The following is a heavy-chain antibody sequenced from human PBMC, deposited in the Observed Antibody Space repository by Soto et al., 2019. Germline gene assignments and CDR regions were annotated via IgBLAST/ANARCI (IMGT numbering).Heavy chain of an antibody. CDR2: IYYSGST. J-gene: IGHJ6*02. CDR3: ARMGSSGYYPYYYYYGMDV. V-gene: IGHV4-31*03. D-gene: IGHD3-22*01. CDR1: GGSISSGGYY. Sequence: LSLTCTVSGGSISSGGYYWSWIRQHPGKGLEWIGYIYYSGSTYYNPSLKSRVTISVDTSKNQFSLKLSSVTAADTAVYYCARMGSSGYYPYYYYYGMDVWGQGTTVTVSS.